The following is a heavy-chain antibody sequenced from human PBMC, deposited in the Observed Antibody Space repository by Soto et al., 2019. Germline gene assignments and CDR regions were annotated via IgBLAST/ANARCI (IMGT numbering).Heavy chain of an antibody. CDR3: ARLPGQCTSTSCYGYYVMDV. Sequence: SETLSLTCTVSGGSISSGGYYWSWIRQHPGKGLEWIGYIYYSGSTYYNPSLKSRVTISVDRSKNQFSLKLSSVIAADTAVYYCARLPGQCTSTSCYGYYVMDVWGQGTTVTVSS. V-gene: IGHV4-31*03. D-gene: IGHD2-2*01. CDR1: GGSISSGGYY. J-gene: IGHJ6*02. CDR2: IYYSGST.